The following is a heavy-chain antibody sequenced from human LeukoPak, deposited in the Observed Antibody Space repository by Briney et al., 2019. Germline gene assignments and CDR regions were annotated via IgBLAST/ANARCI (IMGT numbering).Heavy chain of an antibody. J-gene: IGHJ4*02. Sequence: GGSLRLSCAASGFTFSSYWMHWVRQAPGKGLVWVSHINTDGSTTNYADSVKGRFTISRDNAKNTLYLQMNSLRAGDTAVYYCVRDSSWCDYWGRGTLVTVSS. CDR1: GFTFSSYW. CDR3: VRDSSWCDY. D-gene: IGHD6-13*01. CDR2: INTDGSTT. V-gene: IGHV3-74*01.